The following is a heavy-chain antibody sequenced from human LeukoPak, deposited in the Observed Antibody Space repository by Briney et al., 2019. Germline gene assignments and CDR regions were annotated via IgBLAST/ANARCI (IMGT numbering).Heavy chain of an antibody. D-gene: IGHD3-22*01. CDR2: ISAYNGNT. V-gene: IGHV1-18*01. Sequence: ASVKVSCKASGYTFTSYGISWVRQAPGQGLEWMGWISAYNGNTNYAQKLQGRVTMTTDTSTSTAYMELRNLRSDDTAVYYCARQADDYYDSSGYFDYWGQGTLVTVSS. CDR1: GYTFTSYG. CDR3: ARQADDYYDSSGYFDY. J-gene: IGHJ4*02.